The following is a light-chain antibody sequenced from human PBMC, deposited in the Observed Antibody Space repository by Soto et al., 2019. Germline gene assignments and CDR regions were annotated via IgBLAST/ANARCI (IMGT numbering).Light chain of an antibody. V-gene: IGKV3-20*01. J-gene: IGKJ1*01. CDR1: QSVTSSF. CDR2: GAS. CDR3: QQYWSAPRT. Sequence: EIVLTQSPGTLSLSPGERATLSCRASQSVTSSFLSWYQQKPGQAPRLLIYGASGRSTVIPDRFSGSGSGTEFTTTISSLEPEDFAVYYCQQYWSAPRTFGQGTKVEVK.